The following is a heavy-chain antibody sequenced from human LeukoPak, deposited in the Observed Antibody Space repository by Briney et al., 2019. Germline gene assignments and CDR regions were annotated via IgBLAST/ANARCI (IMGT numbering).Heavy chain of an antibody. J-gene: IGHJ6*02. D-gene: IGHD3-16*01. CDR2: IKLDGEK. CDR1: GFTFSSNW. CDR3: ARVLWAQNYYYGMDV. V-gene: IGHV3-7*04. Sequence: GGSLRLSCAVSGFTFSSNWINWVRQAPGRGLEWVASIKLDGEKYYVDSVKGRFTISRDNAKNSLYLQMNSLRAEDTAVYYCARVLWAQNYYYGMDVWGQGTTVTVPS.